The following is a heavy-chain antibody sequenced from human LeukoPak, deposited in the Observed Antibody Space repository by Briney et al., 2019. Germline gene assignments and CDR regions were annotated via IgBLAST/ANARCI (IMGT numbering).Heavy chain of an antibody. D-gene: IGHD3-16*02. J-gene: IGHJ4*02. CDR1: GFTVSSNY. Sequence: GGSLRLSCAASGFTVSSNYMSWVRQAPGKGLEWVSAISGSGGSTYYADSVKGRFTISRDNSKNMLYLQMNSLRAEDTAVYYCAKDLGIDYVWGSYRPDYWGQGTLVTVSS. CDR2: ISGSGGST. V-gene: IGHV3-23*01. CDR3: AKDLGIDYVWGSYRPDY.